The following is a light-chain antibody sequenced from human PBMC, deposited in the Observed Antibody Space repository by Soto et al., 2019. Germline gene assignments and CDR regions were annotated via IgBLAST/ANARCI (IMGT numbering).Light chain of an antibody. CDR2: EVV. Sequence: QSVLTQPASVSGSPGQSITISCTGTSSDVGGYNYVSWYQHHPGKAPKLMIYEVVNRPSGVSNRFSGSKSGITASLTISGLQAEDEAAYYCTSYTSSSPLVFGTGTKLTVL. V-gene: IGLV2-14*01. CDR1: SSDVGGYNY. J-gene: IGLJ1*01. CDR3: TSYTSSSPLV.